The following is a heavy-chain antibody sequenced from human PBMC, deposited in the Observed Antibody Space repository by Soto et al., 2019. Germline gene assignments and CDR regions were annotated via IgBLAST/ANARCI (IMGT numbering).Heavy chain of an antibody. J-gene: IGHJ6*02. D-gene: IGHD2-8*01. CDR3: ASTNDCTNGVCYTWNYYYGMDV. V-gene: IGHV1-69*13. CDR2: NIPIFGTA. Sequence: GASVKVSCKASGGTFSSYAISWVRQAPGQGLEWMGGNIPIFGTANYAQKFQGRVTITADESTSTAYMELSSLRSEDTAVYYCASTNDCTNGVCYTWNYYYGMDVWGQGTTVTVSS. CDR1: GGTFSSYA.